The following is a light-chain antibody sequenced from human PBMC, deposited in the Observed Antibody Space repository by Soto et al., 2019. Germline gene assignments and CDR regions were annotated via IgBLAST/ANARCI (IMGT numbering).Light chain of an antibody. CDR3: QQSYSTTWT. Sequence: DIQMTQSPSSLSASVGDRITITCRASQSISRYLNWYQHKPGKAPKLLINAASSLERGVPSRFSGGGSGTDFTLNISSLQPEDFATYSCQQSYSTTWTFGQGTKVAIK. CDR1: QSISRY. J-gene: IGKJ1*01. CDR2: AAS. V-gene: IGKV1-39*01.